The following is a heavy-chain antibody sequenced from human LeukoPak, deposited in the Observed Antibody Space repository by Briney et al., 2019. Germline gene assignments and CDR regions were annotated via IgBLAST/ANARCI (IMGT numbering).Heavy chain of an antibody. CDR2: TYYRSKWYN. D-gene: IGHD3-22*01. V-gene: IGHV6-1*01. Sequence: SQTLSLTCAISGDSVSSNSAAWNWIRQSPSRGLEWLGRTYYRSKWYNDYAVSVKSRITINPDTSKNQFSLQLYSVTPEDTAVYYRARGGYDYYDSSGYYASFDYWGQGTLVTVSS. CDR3: ARGGYDYYDSSGYYASFDY. CDR1: GDSVSSNSAA. J-gene: IGHJ4*02.